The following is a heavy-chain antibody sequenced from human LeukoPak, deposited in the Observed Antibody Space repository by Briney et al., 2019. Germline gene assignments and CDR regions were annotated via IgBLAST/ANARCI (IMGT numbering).Heavy chain of an antibody. J-gene: IGHJ4*02. CDR2: INHSGST. V-gene: IGHV4-34*01. CDR1: GGSFSGYY. Sequence: SSETLSLTCAVYGGSFSGYYWSWIRQPPGKGLEWIGEINHSGSTNYNPSLKSRVTISVDTSKNQFSLKLSSVTAADTAVYYCARSPYSSSKNFDYWGQGTLVTVSS. CDR3: ARSPYSSSKNFDY. D-gene: IGHD6-6*01.